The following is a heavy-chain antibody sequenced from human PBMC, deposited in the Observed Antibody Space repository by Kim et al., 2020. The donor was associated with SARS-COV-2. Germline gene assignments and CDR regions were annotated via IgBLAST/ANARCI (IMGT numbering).Heavy chain of an antibody. CDR3: ARGNVAGASFDP. J-gene: IGHJ5*02. D-gene: IGHD1-26*01. V-gene: IGHV4-59*13. CDR2: IYFTGTT. Sequence: SETLSLTCTVSGGSLSSYYWSWIRQPPGKGREWIGYIYFTGTTNYSPSLKSRVTMSLGTSINEFSLKLKSVTAADTAVYFCARGNVAGASFDPWGQGIL. CDR1: GGSLSSYY.